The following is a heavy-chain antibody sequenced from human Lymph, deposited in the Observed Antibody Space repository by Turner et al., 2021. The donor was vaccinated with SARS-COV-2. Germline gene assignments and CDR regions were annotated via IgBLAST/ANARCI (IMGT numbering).Heavy chain of an antibody. V-gene: IGHV3-20*01. Sequence: GYADPVKGRFTISRDNAKNSLYLQVNSLRAEDTALYHCARGTGAADYWGQGTLVTVSS. D-gene: IGHD7-27*01. J-gene: IGHJ4*02. CDR3: ARGTGAADY.